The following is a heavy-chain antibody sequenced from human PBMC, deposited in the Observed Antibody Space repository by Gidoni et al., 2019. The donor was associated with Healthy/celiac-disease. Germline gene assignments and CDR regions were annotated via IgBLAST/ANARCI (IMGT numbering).Heavy chain of an antibody. V-gene: IGHV4-34*01. Sequence: QVQLQQWGAGLLTPSATLSLTCAVSGGPFSGYYWSWIRQPPGKGLEWIGEINHSGSTNYNPSLKSRVTISVDTSKNQFSLKLSSVTAADTAVYYCARGLRDYDFWSGYYYFDYWGQGTLVTVSS. CDR2: INHSGST. CDR1: GGPFSGYY. J-gene: IGHJ4*02. D-gene: IGHD3-3*01. CDR3: ARGLRDYDFWSGYYYFDY.